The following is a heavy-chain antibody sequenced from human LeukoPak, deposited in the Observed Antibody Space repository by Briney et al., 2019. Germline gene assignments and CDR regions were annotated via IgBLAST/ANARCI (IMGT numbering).Heavy chain of an antibody. V-gene: IGHV4-4*07. CDR2: IYTSGST. J-gene: IGHJ4*02. Sequence: SETLSLTCTLPVASISSYYWSWIRESAGKGLEWIGRIYTSGSTNYNPSLKSRVTIPVDKSKNQLSLKLSSVTAADTAVYYCARVPRIIASGYYFDYWGQGALVTVSS. CDR1: VASISSYY. D-gene: IGHD6-13*01. CDR3: ARVPRIIASGYYFDY.